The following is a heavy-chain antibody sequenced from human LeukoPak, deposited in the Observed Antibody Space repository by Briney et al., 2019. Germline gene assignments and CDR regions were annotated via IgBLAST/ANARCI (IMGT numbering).Heavy chain of an antibody. CDR1: GGSISSSSYY. J-gene: IGHJ6*03. CDR3: ARLGSYYYYMDV. V-gene: IGHV4-39*01. D-gene: IGHD3-10*01. CDR2: IYYSGST. Sequence: PSETLSLTCTVSGGSISSSSYYWGWIRPPPGKGLEWIGSIYYSGSTYYNPSLKSRVTISVDTSKNQFSLKLSSVTAADTAVYYCARLGSYYYYMDVWGKGTTVTVSS.